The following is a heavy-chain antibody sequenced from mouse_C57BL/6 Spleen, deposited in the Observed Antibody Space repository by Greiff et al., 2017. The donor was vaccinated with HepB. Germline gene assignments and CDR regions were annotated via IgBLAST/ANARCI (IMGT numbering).Heavy chain of an antibody. J-gene: IGHJ4*01. D-gene: IGHD1-1*01. Sequence: EVQLKESGPGLVKPSQSLSLTCSVTGYSITSGYYWNWIRQFPGNKLEWMGYISYDGSNNYNPSLKNRISITRDTSKNQFFLKLNSVTTEDTATYYCARTTVVGGYAMDYWGQGTSVTVSS. CDR3: ARTTVVGGYAMDY. V-gene: IGHV3-6*01. CDR2: ISYDGSN. CDR1: GYSITSGYY.